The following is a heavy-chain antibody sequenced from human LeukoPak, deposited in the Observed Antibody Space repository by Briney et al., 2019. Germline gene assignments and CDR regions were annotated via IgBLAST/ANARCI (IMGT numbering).Heavy chain of an antibody. D-gene: IGHD3-10*01. Sequence: SETLSLTCTVSGGSISSYYWSWIRQPPGKGLEWIGYIYYSGSTNYNPSLKSRVTISVDTSKNQFSLKLSSVTAADTAVYYCAGDYGSGGYYNYWGQGTLVTVSS. V-gene: IGHV4-59*01. CDR1: GGSISSYY. CDR3: AGDYGSGGYYNY. CDR2: IYYSGST. J-gene: IGHJ4*02.